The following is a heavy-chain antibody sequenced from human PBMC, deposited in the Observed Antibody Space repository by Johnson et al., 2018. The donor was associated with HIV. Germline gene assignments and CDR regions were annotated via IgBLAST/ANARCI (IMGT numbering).Heavy chain of an antibody. V-gene: IGHV3-30-3*01. CDR2: ISYDGSNK. CDR1: GFTFSDYY. D-gene: IGHD3-22*01. Sequence: QEQLVESGGGLVPPGGSLRLSCAASGFTFSDYYMSWIRQAPGKGLEWVAVISYDGSNKYYADSVKGRFTISRDNSKNTLYLQMNSLGAEETAVYYCARATYYDSRDDAFDIWGQGTMVTVSS. CDR3: ARATYYDSRDDAFDI. J-gene: IGHJ3*02.